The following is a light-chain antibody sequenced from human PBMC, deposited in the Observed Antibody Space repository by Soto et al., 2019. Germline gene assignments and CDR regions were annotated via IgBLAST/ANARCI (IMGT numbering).Light chain of an antibody. J-gene: IGLJ3*02. CDR2: EVS. CDR1: SSDVGGYNY. CDR3: TSYAGRNNGV. Sequence: QSALTQPPSVSGSPGQSVTISCTGTSSDVGGYNYVSWYQQHPGKAPILMFYEVSQRPSGVPDRFSGSNAGTTASLIVSGRQAEEEADYYCTSYAGRNNGVFGGGTKVTVL. V-gene: IGLV2-8*01.